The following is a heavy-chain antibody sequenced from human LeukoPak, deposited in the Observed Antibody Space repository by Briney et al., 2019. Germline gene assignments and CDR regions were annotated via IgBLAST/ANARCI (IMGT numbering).Heavy chain of an antibody. CDR3: ARGRWELSL. D-gene: IGHD1-26*01. Sequence: GGSLRLSCIASGFTFSNYWMSWVRQAPGKGLEWVANIKQDGSDKNYVDSTKGRFTISRDNAKNSVSLLMNSLRVEDTAVYYCARGRWELSLWRQGTLVTVSS. V-gene: IGHV3-7*01. J-gene: IGHJ4*02. CDR2: IKQDGSDK. CDR1: GFTFSNYW.